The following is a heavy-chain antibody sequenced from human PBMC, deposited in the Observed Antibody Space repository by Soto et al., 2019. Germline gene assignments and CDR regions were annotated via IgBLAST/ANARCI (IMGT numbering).Heavy chain of an antibody. V-gene: IGHV1-18*04. CDR2: ISAYNGNT. D-gene: IGHD3-3*01. CDR3: ARDGITIFGVVNIDY. J-gene: IGHJ4*02. CDR1: GYTFTSYG. Sequence: RASVKVSCKASGYTFTSYGISWVRQAPGQGLEWMGWISAYNGNTNYAQKLQGRVTMTTDTSTSTAYMELRSLRSDDTAVYYCARDGITIFGVVNIDYWGQGTLVTVSS.